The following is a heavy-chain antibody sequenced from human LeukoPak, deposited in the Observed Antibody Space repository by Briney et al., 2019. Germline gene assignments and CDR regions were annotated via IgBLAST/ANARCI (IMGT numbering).Heavy chain of an antibody. CDR1: GGSISSGSYY. D-gene: IGHD3-16*01. J-gene: IGHJ6*03. CDR3: ARGRGREPRRTGYYYYMDV. V-gene: IGHV4-61*02. Sequence: PSQTLSLTCTVSGGSISSGSYYWSWIRQPAGKGLEWIGRIYTSGSTNYNPSLKSRVTISVDTSKNQFSLKLSSVTAADTAVYYCARGRGREPRRTGYYYYMDVWGKGTTVTVSS. CDR2: IYTSGST.